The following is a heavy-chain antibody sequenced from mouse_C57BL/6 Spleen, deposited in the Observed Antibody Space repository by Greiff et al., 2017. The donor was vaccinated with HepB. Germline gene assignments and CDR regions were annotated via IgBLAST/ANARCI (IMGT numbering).Heavy chain of an antibody. D-gene: IGHD2-4*01. CDR3: ARAHDDYDDY. Sequence: QVQLQQPGAELVMPGASVKLSCKASGYTFTSYWMHWVKQRPGQGLEWIGEIDPSDSYTNYNQKFKGKSTLTVDKSSSTAYMQLSSLTSEDSAVYYCARAHDDYDDYWGQGTTLTVSS. CDR2: IDPSDSYT. CDR1: GYTFTSYW. V-gene: IGHV1-69*01. J-gene: IGHJ2*01.